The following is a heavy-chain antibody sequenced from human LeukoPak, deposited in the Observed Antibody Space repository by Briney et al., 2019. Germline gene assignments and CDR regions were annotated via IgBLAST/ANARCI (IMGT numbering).Heavy chain of an antibody. CDR3: ASVYASGWYFDY. V-gene: IGHV1-2*02. Sequence: ASVKVSCKASGFTFTAYHIHWVRQAPGQGLEWMGWINPNSGGTNYAQKFQGRVTMTRDTSISTAYMELSRLRSDDTAVYYCASVYASGWYFDYWGQGTLVTVSS. J-gene: IGHJ4*02. D-gene: IGHD6-19*01. CDR2: INPNSGGT. CDR1: GFTFTAYH.